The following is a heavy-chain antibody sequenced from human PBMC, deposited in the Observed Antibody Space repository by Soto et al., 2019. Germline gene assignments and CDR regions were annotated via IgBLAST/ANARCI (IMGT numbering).Heavy chain of an antibody. J-gene: IGHJ4*02. Sequence: PGGSLRLSCAASGFTFSSYSMNWVRQAPGKGLEWVSSISSSSSYIYYADSVKGRFTISRDNAKNSLYLQMNSLRAEDTAVYYCARSIIVASGLGPFDYWGQGNLVTVSS. CDR1: GFTFSSYS. CDR2: ISSSSSYI. CDR3: ARSIIVASGLGPFDY. D-gene: IGHD6-13*01. V-gene: IGHV3-21*01.